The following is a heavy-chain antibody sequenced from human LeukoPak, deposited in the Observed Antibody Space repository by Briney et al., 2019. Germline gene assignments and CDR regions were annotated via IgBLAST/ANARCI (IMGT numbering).Heavy chain of an antibody. CDR1: GGSISSSSYY. CDR2: IYYSGST. J-gene: IGHJ4*02. CDR3: ARRYYTAPFDY. D-gene: IGHD2-2*02. V-gene: IGHV4-39*01. Sequence: PSETLSLTCTVSGGSISSSSYYWGWIRQPPGKGLEWIGSIYYSGSTYYNPSLKSRVTISVDTSKNQFSLKLSSVTAADTAVYYCARRYYTAPFDYRGQGTLVTVSS.